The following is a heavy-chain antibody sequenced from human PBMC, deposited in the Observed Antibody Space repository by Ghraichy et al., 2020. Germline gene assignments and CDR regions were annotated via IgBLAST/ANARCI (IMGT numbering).Heavy chain of an antibody. Sequence: TLSLTCAVYGGSFSGYYWSWIRQPPGKGLEWIGEINHSGSTNYNPSLKSRLTMSVDTSKNQFSLKLSSVTAADTAVYYCARDPYCSGGSCYYYYYGMDVWGQGTTVTVSS. CDR2: INHSGST. V-gene: IGHV4-34*01. CDR3: ARDPYCSGGSCYYYYYGMDV. J-gene: IGHJ6*02. CDR1: GGSFSGYY. D-gene: IGHD2-15*01.